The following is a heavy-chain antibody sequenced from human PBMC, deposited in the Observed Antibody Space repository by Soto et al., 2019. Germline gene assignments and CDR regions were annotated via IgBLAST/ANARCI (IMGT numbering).Heavy chain of an antibody. D-gene: IGHD3-3*01. CDR3: ARAAITIFGVVHPRKALDI. Sequence: QVQLQQWGAGLLKPSETLSLTCAVYGGSFSGYYWSWIRQPPGKGLEWMGEINHSGSTNYNPSLKSRVTVSVDTSKNQLSLKLSSVTAADTAVYYCARAAITIFGVVHPRKALDICGQGTMVTVSS. J-gene: IGHJ3*02. V-gene: IGHV4-34*01. CDR1: GGSFSGYY. CDR2: INHSGST.